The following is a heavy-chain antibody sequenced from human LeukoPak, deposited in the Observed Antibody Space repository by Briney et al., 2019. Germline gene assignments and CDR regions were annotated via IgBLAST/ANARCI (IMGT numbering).Heavy chain of an antibody. CDR3: ARDTVTIFGVVIQNEYYFDY. D-gene: IGHD3-3*01. V-gene: IGHV3-11*04. Sequence: GGSLRLSCAASGFTFSNYYMTWIRQAPGKGLEWVSYIGSSGSTIYYADSVKGRFTISRDNAKNSLFLQMNSLSAEDTAVYYCARDTVTIFGVVIQNEYYFDYWGQGTLVTVSS. J-gene: IGHJ4*02. CDR1: GFTFSNYY. CDR2: IGSSGSTI.